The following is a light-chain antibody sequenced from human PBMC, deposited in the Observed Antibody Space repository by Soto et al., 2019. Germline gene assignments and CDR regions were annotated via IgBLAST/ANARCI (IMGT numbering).Light chain of an antibody. J-gene: IGKJ2*01. CDR3: RQSYSTPYT. V-gene: IGKV1-39*01. CDR1: QSISSS. Sequence: DIQMTQSPSSLSASVGDSVTITCRASQSISSSLNWYQQKPGKAPKFLIYATSSLESGVPSRFSGSGSRTDFTLTISSLQPEDFATYYCRQSYSTPYTFGQGTKLEIK. CDR2: ATS.